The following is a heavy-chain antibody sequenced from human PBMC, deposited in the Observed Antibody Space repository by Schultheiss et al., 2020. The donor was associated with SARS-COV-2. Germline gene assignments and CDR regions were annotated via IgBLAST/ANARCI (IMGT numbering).Heavy chain of an antibody. CDR3: TTDRPSYCSSTSCYTGGGDAFDI. V-gene: IGHV3-15*01. D-gene: IGHD2-2*02. Sequence: GGSLRLSCAASGFTFSDYYMSWIRQAPGKGLEWVGRIKSKTDGGTTDYAAPVKGRFTISRDDSKNTLYLQMNSLKTEDTAVYYCTTDRPSYCSSTSCYTGGGDAFDIWGQGTMVTVSS. CDR2: IKSKTDGGTT. J-gene: IGHJ3*02. CDR1: GFTFSDYY.